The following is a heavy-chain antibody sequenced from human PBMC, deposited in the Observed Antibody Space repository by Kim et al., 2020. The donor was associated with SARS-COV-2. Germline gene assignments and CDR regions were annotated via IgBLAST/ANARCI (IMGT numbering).Heavy chain of an antibody. V-gene: IGHV4-4*02. D-gene: IGHD6-13*01. CDR1: GGSISSSNW. Sequence: SETLSLTCAVSGGSISSSNWWSWVRQPPGKGLEWIGEIYHSGSTNYNPSLKSRVTISVDKSKNQFSLKLSSVTAADTAVYYCARDLGVAARDNWFDPWGQGTLVTVSS. CDR2: IYHSGST. CDR3: ARDLGVAARDNWFDP. J-gene: IGHJ5*02.